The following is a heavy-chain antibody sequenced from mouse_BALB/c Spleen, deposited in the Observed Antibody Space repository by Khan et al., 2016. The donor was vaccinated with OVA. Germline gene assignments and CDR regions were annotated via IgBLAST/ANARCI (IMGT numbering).Heavy chain of an antibody. CDR3: ALYYYGRAWFAY. Sequence: VQLVESGPGLVAPSQSLSITCTVSGFSLTSYGVGWVRQPPGKGLEWLGVIWGDGSTNYHSAIISRLCISKENYKSQVFLKLNSLQTDDTATYYWALYYYGRAWFAYWGQGTLVTVSA. J-gene: IGHJ3*01. V-gene: IGHV2-3*01. CDR1: GFSLTSYG. CDR2: IWGDGST. D-gene: IGHD1-1*01.